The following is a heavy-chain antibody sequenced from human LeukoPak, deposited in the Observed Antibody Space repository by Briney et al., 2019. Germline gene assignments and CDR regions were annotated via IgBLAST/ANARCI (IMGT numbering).Heavy chain of an antibody. CDR2: IRYDGSKK. Sequence: GGSLRLSCAASGFTFSNYGIHWVRQAPGKGLEWVAFIRYDGSKKNYADSVKGRFTISRDNSKNTLYLQMNSLRAEDTAVYYCAKGSKEVLFTRDHHMDVWGKGTTVT. V-gene: IGHV3-30*02. D-gene: IGHD3-3*01. CDR3: AKGSKEVLFTRDHHMDV. J-gene: IGHJ6*03. CDR1: GFTFSNYG.